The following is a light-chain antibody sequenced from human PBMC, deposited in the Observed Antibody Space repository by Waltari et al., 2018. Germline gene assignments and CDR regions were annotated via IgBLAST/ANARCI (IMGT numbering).Light chain of an antibody. CDR3: ASWDDSHYV. CDR2: RNN. Sequence: QSVMTQPPSASGTPGQRVSISCSGSNSNLGSNFLSWYQQPPGAAPKLLLFRNNQRPSGVPDRFSGSKYGTSAFLAISELRSEDEAVYYCASWDDSHYVFGTGTKLTVL. J-gene: IGLJ1*01. CDR1: NSNLGSNF. V-gene: IGLV1-47*01.